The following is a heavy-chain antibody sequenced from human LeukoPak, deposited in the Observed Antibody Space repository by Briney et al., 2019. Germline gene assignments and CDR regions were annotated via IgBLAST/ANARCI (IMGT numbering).Heavy chain of an antibody. CDR2: ISSGGST. D-gene: IGHD2-15*01. CDR1: GFTFSSYA. V-gene: IGHV3-23*01. J-gene: IGHJ4*02. CDR3: AKRGGYFDY. Sequence: LPGGSLRLSCAASGFTFSSYAMSWVRQAPGKGREWVSAISSGGSTYYADSVRGRFTMSRDDSKNTLDLQMNSLRAEDTAVYFCAKRGGYFDYWGQGTLVTVSS.